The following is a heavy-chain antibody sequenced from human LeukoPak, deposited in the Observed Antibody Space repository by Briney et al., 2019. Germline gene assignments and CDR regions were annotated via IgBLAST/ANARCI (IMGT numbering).Heavy chain of an antibody. J-gene: IGHJ6*03. Sequence: SVKVSCKASGGTFSSYSITWVRQAPGQGLEWMGGIMPLFNTANYAQQFQGRVTITTDESTSTAYMELSSLRLEDTAMYYCARVDRYHYYLDVWGKGTTVTVSS. CDR3: ARVDRYHYYLDV. V-gene: IGHV1-69*05. CDR2: IMPLFNTA. CDR1: GGTFSSYS.